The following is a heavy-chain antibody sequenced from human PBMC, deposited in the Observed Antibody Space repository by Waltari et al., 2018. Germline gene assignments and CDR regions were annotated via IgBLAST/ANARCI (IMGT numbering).Heavy chain of an antibody. V-gene: IGHV3-23*01. D-gene: IGHD1-26*01. CDR3: AKDRFSTGSYYDYFDY. Sequence: EVQLLESGGGLVQPGGSLRLSCAASGFTFSTYAMSWVRQAPGKGLEWVSIVSGSGGITYYADSVGGRFFISRDNSRNTLYLQMNSLTVDDTAVYYCAKDRFSTGSYYDYFDYWGQGALVTVSS. CDR2: VSGSGGIT. CDR1: GFTFSTYA. J-gene: IGHJ4*02.